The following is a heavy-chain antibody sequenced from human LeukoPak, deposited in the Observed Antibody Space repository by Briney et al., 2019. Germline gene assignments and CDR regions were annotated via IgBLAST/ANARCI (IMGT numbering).Heavy chain of an antibody. CDR3: AKGDYYDLDY. Sequence: GGSLRLSCAASGFTFSSYSMNWVRQAPGKGLEWVSIITSGVGITYYADSVKGRFTISRDNSKNTLYLQMNSLRAEDTAVYYCAKGDYYDLDYWGQGTLVTVSS. J-gene: IGHJ4*02. CDR2: ITSGVGIT. D-gene: IGHD3-22*01. V-gene: IGHV3-23*01. CDR1: GFTFSSYS.